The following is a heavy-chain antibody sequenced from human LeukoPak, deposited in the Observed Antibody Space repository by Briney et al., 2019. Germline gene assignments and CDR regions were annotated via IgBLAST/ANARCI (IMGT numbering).Heavy chain of an antibody. D-gene: IGHD4-23*01. CDR1: GYTFTSYD. V-gene: IGHV1-8*01. CDR3: ARGWISGAISEHYFEN. Sequence: ASVKVSCKASGYTFTSYDINWVRQAAGQGLEWMGWMGPRRGNTGNAQNFQGRITMNRDTSITTAYMELSSLTSDDTAVYYCARGWISGAISEHYFENWGQGTLVTVSS. J-gene: IGHJ4*02. CDR2: MGPRRGNT.